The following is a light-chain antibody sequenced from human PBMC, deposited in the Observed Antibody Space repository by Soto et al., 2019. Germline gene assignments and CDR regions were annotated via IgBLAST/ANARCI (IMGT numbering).Light chain of an antibody. J-gene: IGKJ1*01. CDR2: EVS. Sequence: ILMTQTPLSLSIIPGQTASISCKSSQDLMHSDGKTYFYWYVQKAGQAPQPLIYEVSNRFSGVPERFSGSGSRTDFTLKISRVEADDVGIYYCMQAIDIPWTFGQGTKV. CDR3: MQAIDIPWT. V-gene: IGKV2-29*03. CDR1: QDLMHSDGKTY.